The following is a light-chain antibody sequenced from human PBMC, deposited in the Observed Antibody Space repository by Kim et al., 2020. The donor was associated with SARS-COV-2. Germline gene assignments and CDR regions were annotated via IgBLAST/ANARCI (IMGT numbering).Light chain of an antibody. V-gene: IGLV3-21*02. CDR1: NIGSKN. CDR2: HDS. J-gene: IGLJ1*01. CDR3: QVWDGSTDHYV. Sequence: SYELTQPPSVSVVPGEAAKIPCAGNNIGSKNVQWYQQKAGQAPVLVISHDSDRPSEIPDRFSGSNSGNTATLTISGVEAGDEADYYCQVWDGSTDHYVFGTGTKVTVL.